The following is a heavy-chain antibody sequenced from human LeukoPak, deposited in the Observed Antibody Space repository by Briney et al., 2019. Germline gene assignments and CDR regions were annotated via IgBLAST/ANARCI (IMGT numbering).Heavy chain of an antibody. D-gene: IGHD6-6*01. Sequence: ASVKVSCKASGYTFTDYYMHWVRQAPGQGLEWMGWINPNSGGTNFAQKFQGRITTTKDTSISAAYMELSSLRPDDTAVYYCARDLGYSRSSGDFDFWGQGTLVTVSS. V-gene: IGHV1-2*02. J-gene: IGHJ4*02. CDR3: ARDLGYSRSSGDFDF. CDR2: INPNSGGT. CDR1: GYTFTDYY.